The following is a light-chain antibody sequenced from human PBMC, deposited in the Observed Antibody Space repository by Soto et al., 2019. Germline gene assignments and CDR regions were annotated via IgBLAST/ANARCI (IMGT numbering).Light chain of an antibody. V-gene: IGKV1-33*01. CDR2: DAS. CDR1: QNINNY. CDR3: QQYENLPT. J-gene: IGKJ5*01. Sequence: DIQMPQSPSSLSASVGDSVTITCQASQNINNYLNWYQQKPGRAPKLLIYDASNLEAGVPSRFRGSGSGTDFTFTISRLQPEDIATYYCQQYENLPTVGQGTRLEIK.